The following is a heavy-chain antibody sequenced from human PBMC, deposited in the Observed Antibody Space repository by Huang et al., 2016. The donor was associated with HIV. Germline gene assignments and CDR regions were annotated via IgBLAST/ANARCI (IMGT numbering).Heavy chain of an antibody. Sequence: QVRLQESGPGLVKPSETLSLSCTVSGDSVSSHYWGWIRHPPGKGIEWIGNVYDSGTTKYNPRLRCRITISVDPSKNGFSLNITSVSAADTAMYFCVRDQGRLAVGGIDNWFDPWGQGALVTVSS. CDR2: VYDSGTT. V-gene: IGHV4-59*02. J-gene: IGHJ5*02. CDR1: GDSVSSHY. D-gene: IGHD6-19*01. CDR3: VRDQGRLAVGGIDNWFDP.